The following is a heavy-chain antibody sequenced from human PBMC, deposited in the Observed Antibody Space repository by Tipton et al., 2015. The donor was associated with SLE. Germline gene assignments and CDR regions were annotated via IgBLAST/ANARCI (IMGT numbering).Heavy chain of an antibody. J-gene: IGHJ3*02. Sequence: QLVQSGGGVVQPGRSLRLSCAASGFTFSSYWMHWVRQAPGKGLVWVSRINSAGSSTSYADSVKGRFTISRDNAKNSLYLQMNSLRVEDTAVYYCARAGSKYASGSIGAFDIWGQGTMVTVSS. V-gene: IGHV3-74*02. D-gene: IGHD3-10*01. CDR3: ARAGSKYASGSIGAFDI. CDR1: GFTFSSYW. CDR2: INSAGSST.